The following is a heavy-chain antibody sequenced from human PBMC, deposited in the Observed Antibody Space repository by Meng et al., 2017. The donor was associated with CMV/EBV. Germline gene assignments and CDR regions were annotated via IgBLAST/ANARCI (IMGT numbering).Heavy chain of an antibody. D-gene: IGHD2-2*01. J-gene: IGHJ6*02. CDR3: ARSLVVLPAVQTYYYYYGMDV. V-gene: IGHV4-59*01. CDR1: GGSISSYY. Sequence: SETLSLTCTVAGGSISSYYWSGMRKPPGKGVEWIGYSYYSGSTNYKTSLKSRVTISVDTSTNQFSLTLSSVTAADTAVYYCARSLVVLPAVQTYYYYYGMDVWGQGTTVTVSS. CDR2: SYYSGST.